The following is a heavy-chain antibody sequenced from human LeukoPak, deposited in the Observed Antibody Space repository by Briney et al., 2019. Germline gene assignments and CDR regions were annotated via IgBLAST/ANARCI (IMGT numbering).Heavy chain of an antibody. Sequence: SEILSLTCAVYGGSFSGNNWNWIRQPPGKGLEWIGEINHSGATKYNPSLKSRVTISVDTSKNQFSLKLSSVTAADTAVYYCARDRAYLAAAGKKTNWFDPWGQGTLVTVSS. CDR2: INHSGAT. J-gene: IGHJ5*02. D-gene: IGHD6-13*01. CDR1: GGSFSGNN. CDR3: ARDRAYLAAAGKKTNWFDP. V-gene: IGHV4-34*01.